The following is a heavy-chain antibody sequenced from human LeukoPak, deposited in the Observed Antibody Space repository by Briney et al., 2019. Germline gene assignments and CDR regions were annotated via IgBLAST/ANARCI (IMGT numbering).Heavy chain of an antibody. D-gene: IGHD4-17*01. V-gene: IGHV3-15*01. J-gene: IGHJ4*02. Sequence: GGPLRLSCAASGLTLRNAWMSWVRQAPGKGLEWGGRIKSKTDCGTVDYAPPVKGRFTISRDDSRNTLSLEMNFLKIEDTAVYYCTTDPGDYEIYWGQGTLVTVSS. CDR1: GLTLRNAW. CDR2: IKSKTDCGTV. CDR3: TTDPGDYEIY.